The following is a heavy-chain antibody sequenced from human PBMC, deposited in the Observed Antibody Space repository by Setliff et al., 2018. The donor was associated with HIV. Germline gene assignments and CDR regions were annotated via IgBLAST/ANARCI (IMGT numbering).Heavy chain of an antibody. D-gene: IGHD2-8*02. Sequence: PSETLSLTCTVSGGSISSVSYYWGWIRQPPGKGLEWIGNIYYTGSTYYNPSLRSRVTISVDKSRNQFSLKVSSVTAADTAVYYCARASITYWYSIPRDYYYYMDVWGEGTTVTVSS. CDR3: ARASITYWYSIPRDYYYYMDV. CDR1: GGSISSVSYY. V-gene: IGHV4-39*01. CDR2: IYYTGST. J-gene: IGHJ6*03.